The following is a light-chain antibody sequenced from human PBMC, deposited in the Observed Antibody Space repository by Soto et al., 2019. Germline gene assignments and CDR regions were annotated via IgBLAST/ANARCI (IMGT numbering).Light chain of an antibody. J-gene: IGKJ1*01. CDR1: ESVTIW. CDR3: EQYDSRSPWT. V-gene: IGKV1-5*01. CDR2: DAS. Sequence: DIQLTQSPSSLSASVGDRVTITCRASESVTIWLAWYQQKPGKAPRLLIYDASTLEGGVPSRFSASRSGTEFTHTISSLQPDDFATYYCEQYDSRSPWTFGQGTKIEIK.